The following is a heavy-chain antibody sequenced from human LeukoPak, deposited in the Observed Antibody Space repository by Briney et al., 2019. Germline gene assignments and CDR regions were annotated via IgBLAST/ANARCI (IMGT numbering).Heavy chain of an antibody. CDR3: ARAPRGSDYIPSTLYYYYMDV. J-gene: IGHJ6*03. Sequence: ASVKVSCKASGGTFSSYAISWVRQTPGQGLEWMGGIIPIFGTANYAQKFQGRVTITADESTSTAYMELSSLRSEDTAVYYCARAPRGSDYIPSTLYYYYMDVWGKGTTVTISS. D-gene: IGHD3-10*01. V-gene: IGHV1-69*13. CDR1: GGTFSSYA. CDR2: IIPIFGTA.